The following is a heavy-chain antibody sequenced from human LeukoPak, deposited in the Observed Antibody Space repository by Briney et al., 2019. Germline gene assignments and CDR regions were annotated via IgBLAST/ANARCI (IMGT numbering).Heavy chain of an antibody. CDR1: GFTFNNYG. J-gene: IGHJ4*02. CDR3: ARDPGYCRSTTCFARFDD. D-gene: IGHD2-2*01. Sequence: GGSLRLSCAASGFTFNNYGMHWVRQAPGMGLEWLAMISYDASIEYYAASVKGRFTISRDNSKSTVYLQMNSLRAEDTAIYYCARDPGYCRSTTCFARFDDWGQGTLVTVSS. V-gene: IGHV3-30*03. CDR2: ISYDASIE.